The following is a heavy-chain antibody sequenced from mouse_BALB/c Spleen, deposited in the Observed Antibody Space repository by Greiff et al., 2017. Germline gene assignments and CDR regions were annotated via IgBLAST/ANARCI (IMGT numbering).Heavy chain of an antibody. Sequence: EVKVIESGGGLVQPGGSLKLSCAASGFDFSRYWMSWVRQAPGKGLEWIGEINPDSSTINYTPSLKDKFIISRDNAKNTLYLQMSKVRSEDTALYYCARPVRYGRRDYWGQGTSVTVSS. D-gene: IGHD2-14*01. J-gene: IGHJ4*01. CDR2: INPDSSTI. CDR1: GFDFSRYW. V-gene: IGHV4-1*02. CDR3: ARPVRYGRRDY.